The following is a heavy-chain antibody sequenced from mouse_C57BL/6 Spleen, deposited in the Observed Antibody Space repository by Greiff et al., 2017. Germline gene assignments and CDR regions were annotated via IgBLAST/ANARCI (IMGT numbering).Heavy chain of an antibody. D-gene: IGHD2-4*01. CDR2: IHPNSGST. V-gene: IGHV1-64*01. CDR1: GYTFTSYW. CDR3: ARSDEYDEGFAY. Sequence: QVQLQQPGAELVKPGASVKLSCKASGYTFTSYWMHWVKQRPGQGLEWIGMIHPNSGSTNYNEKFKSKATLTVDKSSSTAYMQLSSLTSEDSAVYYCARSDEYDEGFAYWGQGTLVTVSA. J-gene: IGHJ3*01.